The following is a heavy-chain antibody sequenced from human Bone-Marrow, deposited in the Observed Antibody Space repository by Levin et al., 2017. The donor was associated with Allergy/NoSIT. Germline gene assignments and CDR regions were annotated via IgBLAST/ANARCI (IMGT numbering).Heavy chain of an antibody. D-gene: IGHD2-15*01. CDR3: AKDEGDCSGGSCYRPDY. CDR2: ISYDGSNT. J-gene: IGHJ4*02. Sequence: GESLKISCAVSGFAFSTYGMHWVRQAPGKGLEWVAVISYDGSNTYYADSVKGRFSISRDNSKNTLYLQMNSLRAEDTAFYYCAKDEGDCSGGSCYRPDYWGQGTLVTVSS. V-gene: IGHV3-30*18. CDR1: GFAFSTYG.